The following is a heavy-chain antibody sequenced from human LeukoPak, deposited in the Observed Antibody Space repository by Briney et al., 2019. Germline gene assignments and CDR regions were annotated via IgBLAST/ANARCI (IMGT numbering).Heavy chain of an antibody. J-gene: IGHJ3*02. Sequence: GASLKVSCTASGGTFSSYAISWVRQAPGQRLEGMGWIIPIFGTANYAQKFQGRVTITADESTSTAYMQLSSLRSEDTAVYYCAEGSAGMANDAFDIWGQGTMVTVSS. CDR3: AEGSAGMANDAFDI. CDR2: IIPIFGTA. V-gene: IGHV1-69*13. CDR1: GGTFSSYA. D-gene: IGHD3-10*01.